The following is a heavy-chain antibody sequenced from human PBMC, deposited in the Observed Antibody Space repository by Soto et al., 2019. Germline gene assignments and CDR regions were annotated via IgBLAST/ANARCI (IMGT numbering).Heavy chain of an antibody. V-gene: IGHV3-7*03. D-gene: IGHD7-27*01. J-gene: IGHJ4*02. CDR2: INQDGTLK. Sequence: EVQLVESGGGLVQPGGSLTLSCAASGFTFSGYWMSWVRQAPGKGLEWVASINQDGTLKYYVESVKGRFTVSRDNAKTSVYLQMISLRAEDTAVYYCARDPKTSGGQHWAFNYFDSWGQGTLVTVSS. CDR1: GFTFSGYW. CDR3: ARDPKTSGGQHWAFNYFDS.